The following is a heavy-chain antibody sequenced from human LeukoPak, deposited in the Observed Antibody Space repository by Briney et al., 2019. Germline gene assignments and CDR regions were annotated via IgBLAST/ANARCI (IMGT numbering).Heavy chain of an antibody. V-gene: IGHV3-48*01. CDR3: GRDYKYAFDN. CDR1: GFTFSVYS. D-gene: IGHD5-24*01. J-gene: IGHJ4*02. CDR2: IGNSSDNT. Sequence: GGSLRLSCAASGFTFSVYSMNWVRPAPGRGLVWISYIGNSSDNTKHADSVKGRFTISEDKAKNSLYVQMNSLRGEDTAVYYCGRDYKYAFDNWGQGTLVTVSS.